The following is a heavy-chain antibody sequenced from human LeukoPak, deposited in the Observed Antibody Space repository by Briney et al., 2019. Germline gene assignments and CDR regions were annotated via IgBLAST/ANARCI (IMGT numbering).Heavy chain of an antibody. V-gene: IGHV4-4*02. CDR3: ARGIPGYFGTSGYYYEY. CDR1: GDSISSNYW. Sequence: SGTLSLTCAVSGDSISSNYWWTWVRQPPGKGLEWIGEIHHSGSTNYSPSLKSRVTVSVDNSRNDFSQSLTSVSAADTAVYYCARGIPGYFGTSGYYYEYWGQGTLVTVSS. D-gene: IGHD3-22*01. CDR2: IHHSGST. J-gene: IGHJ4*02.